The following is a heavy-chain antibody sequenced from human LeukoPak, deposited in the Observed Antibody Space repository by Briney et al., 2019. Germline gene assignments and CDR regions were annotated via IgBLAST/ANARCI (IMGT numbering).Heavy chain of an antibody. CDR3: ARDEVVPAAGDY. J-gene: IGHJ4*02. Sequence: GSLRLSCAASGFTFSSYSMNWVRQAPGKGLEWIGEINHSGSTNYNPSLKSQVTISVDTSKNQFSLKLNSVTPADTAVYYCARDEVVPAAGDYWGQGTLVTVSS. CDR1: GFTFSSYS. CDR2: INHSGST. V-gene: IGHV4-34*01. D-gene: IGHD2-2*01.